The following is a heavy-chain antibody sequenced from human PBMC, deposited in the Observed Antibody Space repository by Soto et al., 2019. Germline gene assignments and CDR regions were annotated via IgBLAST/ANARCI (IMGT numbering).Heavy chain of an antibody. Sequence: SETLSLTCTVTGVSIGTSGDYWGWVRQPPGKGLEWIGSVYRTGSVYYNPSLYNPSLESRLSITVDTSKNQFSLKLRSVTATDTAVYYCVDVFTGSTFGYWGQGTLVTVSS. V-gene: IGHV4-39*01. J-gene: IGHJ4*02. CDR3: VDVFTGSTFGY. D-gene: IGHD3-9*01. CDR1: GVSIGTSGDY. CDR2: VYRTGSV.